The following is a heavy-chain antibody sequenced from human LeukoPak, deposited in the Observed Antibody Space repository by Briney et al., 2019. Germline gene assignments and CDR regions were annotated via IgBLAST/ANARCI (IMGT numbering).Heavy chain of an antibody. CDR1: GFTFSSYA. CDR2: ISYDGSNK. V-gene: IGHV3-30-3*01. Sequence: GGSLRLSCAASGFTFSSYAMHWVRQAPGKGLEWVAVISYDGSNKYYADSMKGRFTISRDNSKNTLYLQMNSLRAEDTAVYYCARDKSPNRGYSYGSIGYWGQGTLVTVSS. J-gene: IGHJ4*02. D-gene: IGHD5-18*01. CDR3: ARDKSPNRGYSYGSIGY.